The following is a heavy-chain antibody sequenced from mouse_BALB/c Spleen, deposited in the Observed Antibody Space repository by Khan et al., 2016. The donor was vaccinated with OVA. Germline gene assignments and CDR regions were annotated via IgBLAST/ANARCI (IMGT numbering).Heavy chain of an antibody. CDR1: GFSLTSYG. CDR2: IWSDGST. Sequence: QVQLKQSGPGLVAPSQSLSITCTISGFSLTSYGIHWVRQPPGKGLEWLVVIWSDGSTTYNSTLKSRLSITKDNSKCQVFLKMNSLLTDDTAMYYCARQPYYHYYVMDYWGQGTSVTVSS. V-gene: IGHV2-6-1*01. CDR3: ARQPYYHYYVMDY. D-gene: IGHD2-10*01. J-gene: IGHJ4*01.